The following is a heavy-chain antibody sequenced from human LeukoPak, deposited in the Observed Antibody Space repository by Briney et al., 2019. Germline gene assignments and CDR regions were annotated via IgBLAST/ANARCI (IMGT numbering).Heavy chain of an antibody. CDR1: GFTFSSYS. CDR2: ISSSSSHI. J-gene: IGHJ4*02. CDR3: ARGNCGGDCYSADY. V-gene: IGHV3-21*01. D-gene: IGHD2-21*02. Sequence: PGGSLRLSCAASGFTFSSYSMNWVRQAPGKGLEWVSSISSSSSHIYYADSVKGRFTISRDNAKNSLYLQMNSLRDGDTAVYYCARGNCGGDCYSADYWGQGTLVTVSS.